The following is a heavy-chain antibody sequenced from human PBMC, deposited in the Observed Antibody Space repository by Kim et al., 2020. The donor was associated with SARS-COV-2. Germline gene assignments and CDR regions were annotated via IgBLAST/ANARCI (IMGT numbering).Heavy chain of an antibody. V-gene: IGHV4-39*01. J-gene: IGHJ4*02. D-gene: IGHD3-16*02. CDR3: ARLRSYDYVWGSYPTYYFDY. Sequence: RVTISVDTSKNQFSLKLSSVTAADTAVYYCARLRSYDYVWGSYPTYYFDYWGQGTLVTVSS.